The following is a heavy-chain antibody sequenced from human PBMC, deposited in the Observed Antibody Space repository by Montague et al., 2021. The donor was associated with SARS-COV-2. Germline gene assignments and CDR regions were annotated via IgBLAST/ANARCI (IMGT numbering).Heavy chain of an antibody. CDR3: ARHVSPRRWSGLGWFDS. CDR1: GDPIRTYSYY. J-gene: IGHJ5*01. D-gene: IGHD3-3*01. Sequence: SETLSLTCTVSGDPIRTYSYYWVWLRQPPGKGLEWNVCNYYTGTTFSKPSLRIRISLSADTSKNQFSLRLSSVTAADTAVYHCARHVSPRRWSGLGWFDSWGQGTLVTVSS. V-gene: IGHV4-39*01. CDR2: NYYTGTT.